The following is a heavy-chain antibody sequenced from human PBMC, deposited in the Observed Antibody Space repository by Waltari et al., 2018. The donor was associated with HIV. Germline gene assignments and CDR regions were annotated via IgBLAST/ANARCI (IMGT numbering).Heavy chain of an antibody. CDR1: S. CDR2: ISSSSSYT. Sequence: SMNWVRQAPGKGLEWVSSISSSSSYTYYADSVKGRFTISRDNAKGSLYLQMNSLRAEDAALYYCARRAYYYYAMDVWGQGTTVTVSS. J-gene: IGHJ6*02. V-gene: IGHV3-21*01. CDR3: ARRAYYYYAMDV.